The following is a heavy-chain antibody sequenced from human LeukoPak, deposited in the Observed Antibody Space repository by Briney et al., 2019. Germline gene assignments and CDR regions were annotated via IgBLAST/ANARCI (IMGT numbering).Heavy chain of an antibody. V-gene: IGHV4-34*01. J-gene: IGHJ6*02. D-gene: IGHD5-12*01. CDR2: INHSGST. CDR1: GGSFSGYY. Sequence: PSETLSLTCAVYGGSFSGYYWSWIRQPPGKGLEWIGEINHSGSTNYNPSLKSRVTISVDTSKNQFSLKLSSVTAADTAVYYPVGRYSGYDLADVERYGMDVWGQGTTVTVSS. CDR3: VGRYSGYDLADVERYGMDV.